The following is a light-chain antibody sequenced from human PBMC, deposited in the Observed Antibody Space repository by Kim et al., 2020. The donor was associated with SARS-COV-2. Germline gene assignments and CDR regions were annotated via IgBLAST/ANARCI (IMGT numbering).Light chain of an antibody. CDR2: RNN. CDR1: GSNIGSNY. Sequence: QSVLSQPPSASGTPGQRGTISCSGSGSNIGSNYVYWYQQFPGAAPRLLIYRNNERSSGVPDRFSGSKSGSSASLAISGLRSEDEADYYCAAWDDSLSGMVFGGGTKLTVL. V-gene: IGLV1-47*01. J-gene: IGLJ2*01. CDR3: AAWDDSLSGMV.